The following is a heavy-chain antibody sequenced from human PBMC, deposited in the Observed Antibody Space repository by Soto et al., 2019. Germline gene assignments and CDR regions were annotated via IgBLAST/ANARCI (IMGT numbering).Heavy chain of an antibody. CDR1: GYTFTHYY. Sequence: QVQLVQSGAEVKKPGASVKVSCKASGYTFTHYYMHWVRQAPGQGLEWMGIINPNGGSTTYAQRCQAGFTMTRDTSTSTVYMELSSLRSEDSAVYYCATSVNSAMAFDYWGQGTLVTVSS. J-gene: IGHJ4*02. V-gene: IGHV1-46*01. CDR3: ATSVNSAMAFDY. D-gene: IGHD5-18*01. CDR2: INPNGGST.